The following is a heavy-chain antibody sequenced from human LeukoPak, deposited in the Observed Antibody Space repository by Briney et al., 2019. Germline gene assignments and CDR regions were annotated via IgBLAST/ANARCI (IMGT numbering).Heavy chain of an antibody. Sequence: GGSLRLSCAASGFTFSFYWMHWVRQAPGKGLVWVSRINGDGSTTNYADSVKDRVTISRDNAKNTLYLQMSSLRAEDTAVYYCARNRNGSFDYWGQGTLVTVSS. CDR1: GFTFSFYW. CDR3: ARNRNGSFDY. CDR2: INGDGSTT. J-gene: IGHJ4*02. V-gene: IGHV3-74*01. D-gene: IGHD1-14*01.